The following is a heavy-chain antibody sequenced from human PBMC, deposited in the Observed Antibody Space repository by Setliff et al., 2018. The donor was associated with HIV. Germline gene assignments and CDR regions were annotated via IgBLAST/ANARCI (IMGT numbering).Heavy chain of an antibody. CDR3: ARGLSFYDPGGFDY. D-gene: IGHD3-22*01. CDR2: ISYSGST. Sequence: PSETLSLTCTVSGGSISSGGYYWSWIRQHPGKGLEWIGFISYSGSTNYNPSLKSRVTISVDTSKNQFSLKLSSVTAADTAVYYCARGLSFYDPGGFDYWGQGTLVTVSS. V-gene: IGHV4-61*08. J-gene: IGHJ4*02. CDR1: GGSISSGGYY.